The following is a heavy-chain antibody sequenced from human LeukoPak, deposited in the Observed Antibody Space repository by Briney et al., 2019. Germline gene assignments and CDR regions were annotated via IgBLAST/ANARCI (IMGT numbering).Heavy chain of an antibody. V-gene: IGHV3-48*03. J-gene: IGHJ4*02. D-gene: IGHD3-3*01. CDR3: ARADAYWSGYHFDH. CDR2: ISSTGYTT. Sequence: GGSLRLSCAASGFTFGDYEMHWVRQAPGKGLEGLSHISSTGYTTFYADSVKGRFTISRDNAKNSLHLQMNSLGVEDTAVYYCARADAYWSGYHFDHWGQGTLVTVSS. CDR1: GFTFGDYE.